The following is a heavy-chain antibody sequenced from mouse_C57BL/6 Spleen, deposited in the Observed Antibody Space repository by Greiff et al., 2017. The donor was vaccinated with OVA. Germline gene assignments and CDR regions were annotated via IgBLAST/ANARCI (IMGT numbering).Heavy chain of an antibody. CDR1: GYAFSSYW. Sequence: VKLMESGAELVKPGASVKISCKASGYAFSSYWVNWVKQRPGKGLEWIGQIYPGDGDTNYNGKFKGKATLTADKSSSTAYMQLSSLTSEDSAVYFCARKEDWDLLDYWGQGTTLTVSS. CDR3: ARKEDWDLLDY. J-gene: IGHJ2*01. D-gene: IGHD4-1*01. CDR2: IYPGDGDT. V-gene: IGHV1-80*01.